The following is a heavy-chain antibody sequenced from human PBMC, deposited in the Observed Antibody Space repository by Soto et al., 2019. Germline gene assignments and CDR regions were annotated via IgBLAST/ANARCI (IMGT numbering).Heavy chain of an antibody. V-gene: IGHV1-2*02. CDR1: GYTFTDYY. CDR2: INPNVGGT. CDR3: AGGGRDVPRIPYDT. Sequence: QVQLVQSGAEVKKPGASVYVSCKASGYTFTDYYVHWVRQAPGQGLEWMGWINPNVGGTNYARKLQGRVTMTSDTSISTVYMKLTRLSPYDTAIYYCAGGGRDVPRIPYDTWGQGTRVTVSS. J-gene: IGHJ5*02. D-gene: IGHD3-16*01.